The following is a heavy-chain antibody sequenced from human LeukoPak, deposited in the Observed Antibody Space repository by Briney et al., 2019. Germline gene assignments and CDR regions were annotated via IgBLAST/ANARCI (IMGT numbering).Heavy chain of an antibody. CDR2: IKQDGSEK. CDR1: GFTFSSYW. CDR3: ARRKRTYYDILTGYSYYFDY. J-gene: IGHJ4*02. V-gene: IGHV3-7*01. D-gene: IGHD3-9*01. Sequence: GGSLRLSCAASGFTFSSYWMSWVRQAPRKGLEWVANIKQDGSEKYYVDSVKGRFTISRDNAKNSLYLQMNSLRAEDTAVYYCARRKRTYYDILTGYSYYFDYWGQGTLVTVSS.